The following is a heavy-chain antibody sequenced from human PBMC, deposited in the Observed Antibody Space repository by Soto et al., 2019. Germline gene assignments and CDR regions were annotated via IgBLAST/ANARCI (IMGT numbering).Heavy chain of an antibody. D-gene: IGHD2-15*01. V-gene: IGHV1-69*13. Sequence: SLKVSCQASGANFSRESIRWVRGAPGQVLEWMGGIIPIYGTANYAQKFQDRVTITADESTSTASMELSSLTSDDTAVYYCARDLGGCSAGSCRHNWFDPWGQVTLGTV. J-gene: IGHJ5*02. CDR3: ARDLGGCSAGSCRHNWFDP. CDR2: IIPIYGTA. CDR1: GANFSRES.